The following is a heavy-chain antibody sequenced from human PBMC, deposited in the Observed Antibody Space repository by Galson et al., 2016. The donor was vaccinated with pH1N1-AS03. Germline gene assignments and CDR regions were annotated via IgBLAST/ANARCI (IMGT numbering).Heavy chain of an antibody. CDR2: ISYDGSSK. CDR1: GFTFSDFA. Sequence: SLRLSCAASGFTFSDFAMHWVRQAPGKGLDWVAVISYDGSSKYYEDSVKGRFTISRDSSKNTLYLQMNSLRPEDTAMYSCAKERGARDAYDIWGQGTMVTVSS. D-gene: IGHD4-17*01. CDR3: AKERGARDAYDI. V-gene: IGHV3-30-3*01. J-gene: IGHJ3*02.